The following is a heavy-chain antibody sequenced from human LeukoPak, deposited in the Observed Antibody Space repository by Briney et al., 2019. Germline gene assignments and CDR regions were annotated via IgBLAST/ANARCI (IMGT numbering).Heavy chain of an antibody. D-gene: IGHD2/OR15-2a*01. Sequence: GGSLRLSCAASGFSFSGSAIHWVRQTSGKGLEWIGRIRSQADSYATAYSVSVKGRFSISRDDSKNTAYLQMNSLRAEDTAVYYCTAHLLYCNTTDCAPRGFDPWGQGTLVTVSS. J-gene: IGHJ5*02. V-gene: IGHV3-73*01. CDR1: GFSFSGSA. CDR3: TAHLLYCNTTDCAPRGFDP. CDR2: IRSQADSYAT.